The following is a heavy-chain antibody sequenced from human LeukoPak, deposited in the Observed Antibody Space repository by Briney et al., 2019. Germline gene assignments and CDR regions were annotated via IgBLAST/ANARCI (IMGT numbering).Heavy chain of an antibody. D-gene: IGHD5-24*01. V-gene: IGHV4-39*01. CDR3: ARGGDGYSDFDY. J-gene: IGHJ4*02. CDR1: GDSISSSDYY. Sequence: PSETLSLTCSVSGDSISSSDYYWGWIRQPPGKGLGWIGTISYSGSTYYNPSLQSRVTISVDTSKNQFSLELSSVTAADTAVYYCARGGDGYSDFDYWGQGTLVTVSS. CDR2: ISYSGST.